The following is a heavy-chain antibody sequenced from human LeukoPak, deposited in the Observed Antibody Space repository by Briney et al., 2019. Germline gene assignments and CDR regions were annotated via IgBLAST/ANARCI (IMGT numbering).Heavy chain of an antibody. CDR3: ARPEEHGDYVHDAFDI. V-gene: IGHV5-51*01. CDR2: IYPGDSDT. D-gene: IGHD4-17*01. CDR1: GYRFTSYW. J-gene: IGHJ3*02. Sequence: GESLKISCKASGYRFTSYWIGWVRQMPGKGLEWMGIIYPGDSDTRYSPSFQGQVTNSADKSISTAYLQWSSLKASDTAMYYCARPEEHGDYVHDAFDIWGQGTMVTVSS.